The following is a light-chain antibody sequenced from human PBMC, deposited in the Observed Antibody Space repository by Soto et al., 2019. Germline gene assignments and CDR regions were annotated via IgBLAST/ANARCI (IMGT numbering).Light chain of an antibody. J-gene: IGKJ4*01. CDR1: QSISSW. V-gene: IGKV1-5*03. Sequence: DIQMTQSPSTLSASVGDRVTITCRASQSISSWLAWYQQKPGKAPKLLIYKASSLESGVPSRFSGSGSGTAFTLTISSLQPDDFATYYCQHYNSYPSFGGGTKVEIK. CDR3: QHYNSYPS. CDR2: KAS.